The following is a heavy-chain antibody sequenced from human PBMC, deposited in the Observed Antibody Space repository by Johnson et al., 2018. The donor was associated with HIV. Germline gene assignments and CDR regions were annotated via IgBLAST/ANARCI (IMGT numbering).Heavy chain of an antibody. CDR2: INRDGSTT. Sequence: EVQLVESGGGVVQPGGSLRLSCADSGFTFSGFWMHWVRQAPGKGLVWVSRINRDGSTTDYADSVTGRFTISRDNAKNTVYLQMNSLRAEDTAVYFCARGDNAAAGDAFDIWGQGTMVTVSS. CDR3: ARGDNAAAGDAFDI. J-gene: IGHJ3*02. CDR1: GFTFSGFW. V-gene: IGHV3-74*02. D-gene: IGHD6-13*01.